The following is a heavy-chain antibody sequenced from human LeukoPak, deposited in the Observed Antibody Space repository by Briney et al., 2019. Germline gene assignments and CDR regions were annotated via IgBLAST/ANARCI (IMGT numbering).Heavy chain of an antibody. D-gene: IGHD2-15*01. CDR1: GFTFSSYG. V-gene: IGHV3-30*02. J-gene: IGHJ4*02. CDR2: IRYDGSNK. Sequence: GGSLRLSCAASGFTFSSYGMHWVRQAPGKGLEWVAFIRYDGSNKYYADSVKGRFTISRDNSKNTLYLQMNSLRAEDTAVYYCARDQLYCSGGYCYFEYWGQGTLVTVSS. CDR3: ARDQLYCSGGYCYFEY.